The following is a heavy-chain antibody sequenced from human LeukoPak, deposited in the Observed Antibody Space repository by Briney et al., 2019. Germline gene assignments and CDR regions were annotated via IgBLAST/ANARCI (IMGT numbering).Heavy chain of an antibody. CDR2: ISWNSGSI. CDR3: AKDIGTYCGGECYSGPFDY. D-gene: IGHD2-21*01. Sequence: PGGSLRLSCAASGFTFDDYAMHWVRQAPGEGLEWVSGISWNSGSIGYADSVKGRFTISRDNAKNSLYLQMNSLRAEDTALYYCAKDIGTYCGGECYSGPFDYWGQGTLVTVSS. J-gene: IGHJ4*02. CDR1: GFTFDDYA. V-gene: IGHV3-9*01.